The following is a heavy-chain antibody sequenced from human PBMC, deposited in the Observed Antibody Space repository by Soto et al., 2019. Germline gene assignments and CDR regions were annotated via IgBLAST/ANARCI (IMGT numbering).Heavy chain of an antibody. CDR2: IYPGDSDT. Sequence: PGESLKISCKGSGYSFTSYWIGWVRQMPGKGLEWMGIIYPGDSDTRYSPSFQGQVTISADKSITTAYLQWGSLKASDTAIYYCARRQGYCSNKSCYGAYYGMDVWGQGTTVTVSS. CDR1: GYSFTSYW. CDR3: ARRQGYCSNKSCYGAYYGMDV. J-gene: IGHJ6*02. D-gene: IGHD2-2*01. V-gene: IGHV5-51*01.